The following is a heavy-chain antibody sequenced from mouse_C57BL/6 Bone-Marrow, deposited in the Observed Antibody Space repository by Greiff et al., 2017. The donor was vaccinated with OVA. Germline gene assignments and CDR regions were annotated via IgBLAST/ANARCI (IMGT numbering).Heavy chain of an antibody. J-gene: IGHJ2*01. V-gene: IGHV1-64*01. CDR3: AMEDGDHGVYFDY. CDR2: IHPTSGST. CDR1: GYTFTSYW. D-gene: IGHD2-13*01. Sequence: QVQLQQSGAELVKPGASVKLSCKASGYTFTSYWMHWVKQRPGQGLEWIGMIHPTSGSTNYNEKFKSKATLTVDKSSSTAYMHLSSLTSEDPAVYYCAMEDGDHGVYFDYWGQGTTLTVSS.